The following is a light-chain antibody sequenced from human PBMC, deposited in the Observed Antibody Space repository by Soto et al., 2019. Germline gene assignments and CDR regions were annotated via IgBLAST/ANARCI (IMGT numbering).Light chain of an antibody. CDR1: SSNIGAGYD. CDR3: QSFDTSLSGFVV. V-gene: IGLV1-40*01. Sequence: QAVLTQPPSMSGAPGQRVTISFTGSSSNIGAGYDLHWYQQHPGTAPKLLIFDNNNRPSGVPDRFSGSKSDTSASLAITVLQAEDEADYYCQSFDTSLSGFVVFGGGTKLTVL. J-gene: IGLJ2*01. CDR2: DNN.